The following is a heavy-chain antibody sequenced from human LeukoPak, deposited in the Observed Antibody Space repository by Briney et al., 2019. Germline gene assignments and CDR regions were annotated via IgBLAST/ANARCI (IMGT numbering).Heavy chain of an antibody. Sequence: VKVSCKVSGYTLTELSMHWVRQAPGKGLEWMGGFDPEDGETIYAQKFQGRVTMTEETSTDTAYMELSSLRSEDTAVYYCATVWFGDYWGQGTLVTVSS. CDR3: ATVWFGDY. D-gene: IGHD3-10*01. CDR1: GYTLTELS. V-gene: IGHV1-24*01. J-gene: IGHJ4*02. CDR2: FDPEDGET.